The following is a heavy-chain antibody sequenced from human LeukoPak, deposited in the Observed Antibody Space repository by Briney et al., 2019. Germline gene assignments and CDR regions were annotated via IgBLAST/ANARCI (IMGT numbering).Heavy chain of an antibody. CDR3: ARWVEQWLVKGGYFDY. D-gene: IGHD6-19*01. J-gene: IGHJ4*02. V-gene: IGHV1-18*01. CDR1: GYTFTSYG. Sequence: ASVKVSCKASGYTFTSYGISWVRQAPGQGLEWMGWISAYNGNTNYAQKLQGRVTMTTDTSTSTAYMELRSLRSDDTAVYYCARWVEQWLVKGGYFDYWGQGTLVTVSS. CDR2: ISAYNGNT.